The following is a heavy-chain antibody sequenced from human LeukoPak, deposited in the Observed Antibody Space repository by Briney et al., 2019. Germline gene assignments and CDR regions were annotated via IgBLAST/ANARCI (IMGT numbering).Heavy chain of an antibody. D-gene: IGHD7-27*01. CDR2: INPNSGGT. J-gene: IGHJ4*02. CDR1: GYTFTGYY. V-gene: IGHV1-2*06. Sequence: ASVKVSCKASGYTFTGYYMHWVRQAPGQGLEWMGRINPNSGGTNYAQKFQGRVTMTRDTSISTAYMELSRLRSDDTAVYYCARGPPNWGMVGYWGQGTLVTVSS. CDR3: ARGPPNWGMVGY.